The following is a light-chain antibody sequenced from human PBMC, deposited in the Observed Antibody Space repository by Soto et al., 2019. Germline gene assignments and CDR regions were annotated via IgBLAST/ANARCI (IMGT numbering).Light chain of an antibody. CDR3: ASWDDRLGAVI. J-gene: IGLJ2*01. CDR1: SSNIGAGYD. CDR2: GNT. V-gene: IGLV1-40*01. Sequence: QSVLTQPPSVSGAPGQRVTISCTGSSSNIGAGYDVHWYQQLPGTAPKLLIYGNTYRPSGVPDRFSGSKFGTAASLAISGLRSEDEAVYYCASWDDRLGAVIFGGGTKLTVL.